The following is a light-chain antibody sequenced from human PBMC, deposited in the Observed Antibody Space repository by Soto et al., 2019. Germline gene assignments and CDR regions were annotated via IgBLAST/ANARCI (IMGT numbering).Light chain of an antibody. J-gene: IGKJ1*01. Sequence: ITQSPSSLSASAGDRVTLSCRASQSVSSNLAWYQQKPGQPPKLLMYGASTRDTGIPARFSGSGSGTEFTLPLSRLQSEDFAIYYCQQNNNSPKTFGQGTKVDIK. CDR2: GAS. CDR3: QQNNNSPKT. V-gene: IGKV3-15*01. CDR1: QSVSSN.